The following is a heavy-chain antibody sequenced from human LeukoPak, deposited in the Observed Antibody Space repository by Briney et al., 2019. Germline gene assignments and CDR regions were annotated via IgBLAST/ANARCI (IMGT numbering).Heavy chain of an antibody. V-gene: IGHV1-3*01. Sequence: ASVKVSCKASGYTFTSYAMHWVRQAPGQRLEWMGWINAGNGNTKYSQKFQGRVTITRDTSASTAYTELSSLRSEDTAVYYCARDIVGKVERRDYGMDVWGKGTTVTVSS. CDR3: ARDIVGKVERRDYGMDV. D-gene: IGHD1-1*01. CDR2: INAGNGNT. J-gene: IGHJ6*04. CDR1: GYTFTSYA.